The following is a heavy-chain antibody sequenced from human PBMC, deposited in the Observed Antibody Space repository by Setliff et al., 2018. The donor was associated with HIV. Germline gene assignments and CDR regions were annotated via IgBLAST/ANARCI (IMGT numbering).Heavy chain of an antibody. CDR2: IVYSGST. CDR1: GGSIIINDYY. Sequence: SETLSLTCTVSGGSIIINDYYWGWIRQSPGKGLEWIGSIVYSGSTYYNPSLKSRVTISVDTSKNQFSLKLSSVTAADTAVYYCARHKGFGEFYFDYWGQGTLVTVSS. J-gene: IGHJ4*02. CDR3: ARHKGFGEFYFDY. D-gene: IGHD3-10*01. V-gene: IGHV4-39*01.